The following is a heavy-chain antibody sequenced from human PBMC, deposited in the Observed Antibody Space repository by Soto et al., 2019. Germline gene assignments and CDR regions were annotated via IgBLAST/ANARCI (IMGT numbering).Heavy chain of an antibody. D-gene: IGHD2-8*01. J-gene: IGHJ5*02. V-gene: IGHV4-4*02. CDR1: GGSISSSNW. CDR3: ARQGFGGVYCTNGVCYTRLDP. CDR2: IYHSGST. Sequence: SETLSLTCAVSGGSISSSNWWSWVRQPPGKGLEWIGEIYHSGSTNYNPSLKSRVTISVDTSKNQFSLKLGSVTAADTAVYYCARQGFGGVYCTNGVCYTRLDPWGQGTLVTVSS.